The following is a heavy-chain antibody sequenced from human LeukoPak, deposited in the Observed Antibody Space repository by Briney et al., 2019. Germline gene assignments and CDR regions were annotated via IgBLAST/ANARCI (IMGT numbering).Heavy chain of an antibody. Sequence: ASVKVSCKASGYTFTSYYMHWVRQAPGQGLEWMGRIIPILGIANYAQKFQGRVTMTEDTSTDTACMELSSLRSEDTAVYYCATSIGRNWNNWFDPWGQGTLVTASS. CDR1: GYTFTSYY. CDR3: ATSIGRNWNNWFDP. D-gene: IGHD1-1*01. CDR2: IIPILGIA. V-gene: IGHV1-46*01. J-gene: IGHJ5*02.